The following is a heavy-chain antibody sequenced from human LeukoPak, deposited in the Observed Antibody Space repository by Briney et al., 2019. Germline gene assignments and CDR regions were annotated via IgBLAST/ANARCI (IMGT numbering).Heavy chain of an antibody. V-gene: IGHV4-4*09. D-gene: IGHD3-3*01. CDR2: IYTSGST. CDR1: GGSLSSYY. Sequence: ASETLSLTCSVSGGSLSSYYWSWLRQPPGKGLEWIGYIYTSGSTHYNPSLKSRVTISVDTSKNQFSLNLSSVTAADTAVYYCARQGYSDFWSGYPYYYYYYMDVWGKGTTVTVSS. CDR3: ARQGYSDFWSGYPYYYYYYMDV. J-gene: IGHJ6*03.